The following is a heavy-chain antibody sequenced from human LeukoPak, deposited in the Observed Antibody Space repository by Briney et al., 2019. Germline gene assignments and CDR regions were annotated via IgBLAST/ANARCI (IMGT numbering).Heavy chain of an antibody. D-gene: IGHD3-22*01. Sequence: GGSLRLSCAASGFTFSSYALSWVRQAPGKGLEWVSAISGSGGSTYYADSVKGRFTISRDNSKNTLYPQMNSLRAEDTAVYYCAKWYYYDSSGYLRYFDYWGQGTLVTVSS. J-gene: IGHJ4*02. CDR1: GFTFSSYA. CDR2: ISGSGGST. V-gene: IGHV3-23*01. CDR3: AKWYYYDSSGYLRYFDY.